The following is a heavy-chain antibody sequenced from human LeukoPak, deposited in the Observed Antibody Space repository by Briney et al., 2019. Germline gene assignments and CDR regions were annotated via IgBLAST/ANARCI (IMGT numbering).Heavy chain of an antibody. CDR3: ARDHYYDSSPLDAFDI. CDR1: GFTFSSYW. CDR2: VNPDGSGT. J-gene: IGHJ3*02. D-gene: IGHD3-22*01. Sequence: GGSLRLSCAASGFTFSSYWMHWVRQAPGKGLVWVSRVNPDGSGTDYADSVKGRFTISRDNAKNTLFLQMNSLRAEDTAVYYCARDHYYDSSPLDAFDIWGQGTMVTVSS. V-gene: IGHV3-74*01.